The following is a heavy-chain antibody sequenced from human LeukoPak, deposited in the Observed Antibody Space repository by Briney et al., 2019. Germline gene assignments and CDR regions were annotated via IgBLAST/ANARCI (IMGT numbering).Heavy chain of an antibody. J-gene: IGHJ3*01. V-gene: IGHV4-34*01. Sequence: SETLSLTCAVYGGSFSGYYWSWIRQPPGKGLEWIGEINHSGSTNYNPSLKSRVTISVDTSKNQFSLKLNSVTAADTAVYYCAKPSNYYGSATDAFDFWGQGTMVTVSS. D-gene: IGHD3-10*01. CDR1: GGSFSGYY. CDR2: INHSGST. CDR3: AKPSNYYGSATDAFDF.